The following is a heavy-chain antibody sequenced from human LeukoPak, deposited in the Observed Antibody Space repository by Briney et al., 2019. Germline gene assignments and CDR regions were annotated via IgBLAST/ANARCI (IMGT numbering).Heavy chain of an antibody. CDR1: GFTVSSNY. CDR2: IYSGGST. V-gene: IGHV3-66*02. J-gene: IGHJ4*02. D-gene: IGHD4-11*01. Sequence: QPGGSLRLSCAASGFTVSSNYMSWVRQAPGKGLEWVSVIYSGGSTYYADSVKGRFTISRDNYKNTLYLQMNSLRAEDTAGYYCAAMTTVTRYFDYWGQGTLVTVSS. CDR3: AAMTTVTRYFDY.